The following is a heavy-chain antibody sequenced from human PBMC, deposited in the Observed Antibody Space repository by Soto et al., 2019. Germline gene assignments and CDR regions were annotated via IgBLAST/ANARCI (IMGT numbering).Heavy chain of an antibody. CDR2: ISYDGSNK. J-gene: IGHJ4*02. CDR3: ARGRYSYGPFDY. V-gene: IGHV3-30-3*01. D-gene: IGHD5-18*01. CDR1: GFTFSSYA. Sequence: QVQLVESGGGVVQPGRSLRLSCAASGFTFSSYAMHGVRQAPDKGLEWVAVISYDGSNKYYPDSVKGRFTISRDISKNTLYLQMNSLRAEDTAVYSCARGRYSYGPFDYWGQGTLVTVSS.